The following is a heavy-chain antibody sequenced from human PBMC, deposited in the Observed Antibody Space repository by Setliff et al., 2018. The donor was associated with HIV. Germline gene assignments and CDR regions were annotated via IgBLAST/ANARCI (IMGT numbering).Heavy chain of an antibody. CDR3: AKGGTTVLDY. Sequence: PGGSLRLSCAASGFTFSNYWMHWVRQAPGKGLVRVSRINSDGSGTSYADSVKGRFTISRDNAKNTLYLQMNSLRAEDTAVYYCAKGGTTVLDYWGQGTLVTVSS. V-gene: IGHV3-74*01. CDR1: GFTFSNYW. D-gene: IGHD4-17*01. J-gene: IGHJ4*02. CDR2: INSDGSGT.